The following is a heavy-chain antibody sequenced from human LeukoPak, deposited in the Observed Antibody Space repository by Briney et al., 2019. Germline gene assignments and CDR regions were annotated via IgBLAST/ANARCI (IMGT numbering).Heavy chain of an antibody. D-gene: IGHD1-26*01. J-gene: IGHJ4*02. CDR1: GYTFTYYY. CDR2: INPSGGST. V-gene: IGHV1-46*01. CDR3: ARKAGGSYRLDY. Sequence: GASVKVSFKASGYTFTYYYMHWVRQAPGQGLEWMGIINPSGGSTSYAQKSQGRVTMTRDTSTSTVYMELSSLRSEDTAVYYCARKAGGSYRLDYWGQGTLVTVSS.